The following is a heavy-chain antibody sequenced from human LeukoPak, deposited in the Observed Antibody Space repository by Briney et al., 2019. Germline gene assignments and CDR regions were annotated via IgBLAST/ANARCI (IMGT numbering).Heavy chain of an antibody. CDR3: TRDTLYCSGGYCYHDI. V-gene: IGHV3-74*01. CDR2: INSDGSST. J-gene: IGHJ3*02. D-gene: IGHD2-15*01. Sequence: GGSLRLSCAASGFTFSSYWMHWVRQAPGKGLVWVSRINSDGSSTSYADSVKGRFTISRDNAKNTLYLQMNSLRAEDTAVYYCTRDTLYCSGGYCYHDIWGEGTMVTVSS. CDR1: GFTFSSYW.